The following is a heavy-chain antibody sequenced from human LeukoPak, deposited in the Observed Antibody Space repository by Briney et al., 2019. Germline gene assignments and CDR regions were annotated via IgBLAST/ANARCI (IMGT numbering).Heavy chain of an antibody. CDR2: IYTSGST. J-gene: IGHJ4*02. V-gene: IGHV4-4*07. CDR3: ARDNPFGGVIGNDY. CDR1: GGSLSSYY. D-gene: IGHD3-16*02. Sequence: PSETLSLTCTVSGGSLSSYYWSWIRQPAGNGLEWIGRIYTSGSTNYNPSLKSRVTMSVDTSKNQFSLKLSSVTAADTAVYYCARDNPFGGVIGNDYWGQGTLVTVSS.